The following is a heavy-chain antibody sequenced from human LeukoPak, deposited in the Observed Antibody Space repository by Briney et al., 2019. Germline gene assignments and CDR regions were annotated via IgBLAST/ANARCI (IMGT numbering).Heavy chain of an antibody. Sequence: GGSLRLSCAASGFTFSDYYMSWIRQAPGKGLEWVSYISSSGSTIYYADSVKGRFTISRDNAKNSLYLQMNSLRAEDTAVYYCARVRGSGGSCNGCGWFDPWGQGTLVTVSS. CDR2: ISSSGSTI. CDR1: GFTFSDYY. J-gene: IGHJ5*02. CDR3: ARVRGSGGSCNGCGWFDP. D-gene: IGHD2-15*01. V-gene: IGHV3-11*04.